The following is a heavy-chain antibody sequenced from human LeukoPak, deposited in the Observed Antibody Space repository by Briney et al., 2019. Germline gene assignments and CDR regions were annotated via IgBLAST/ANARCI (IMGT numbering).Heavy chain of an antibody. Sequence: GGSLRLSCTASGFTFSSYTMNWVPQTPGNGLEWFSGISASGAINYYAESVKGRFTIARHNPKNTMYLEMSSLRGEGTAVYYCAKIPGQFLEWNSHYFDYWGQGTLVTVSS. D-gene: IGHD3-3*01. J-gene: IGHJ4*02. CDR1: GFTFSSYT. CDR2: ISASGAIN. CDR3: AKIPGQFLEWNSHYFDY. V-gene: IGHV3-23*01.